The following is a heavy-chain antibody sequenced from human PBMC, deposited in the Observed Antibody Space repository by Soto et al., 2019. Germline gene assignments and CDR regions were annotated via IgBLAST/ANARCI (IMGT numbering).Heavy chain of an antibody. CDR2: ISAYNGNT. CDR1: GYTFTSYG. D-gene: IGHD3-9*01. CDR3: AREEHDILTGYYKDY. V-gene: IGHV1-18*01. Sequence: ASVKVSCKASGYTFTSYGISWVRRAPGQGLEWMGWISAYNGNTNYAQKLQGRVTMTTDTSTSTAYMELRSLRSDDTAVYYCAREEHDILTGYYKDYWGQGTLVTVSS. J-gene: IGHJ4*02.